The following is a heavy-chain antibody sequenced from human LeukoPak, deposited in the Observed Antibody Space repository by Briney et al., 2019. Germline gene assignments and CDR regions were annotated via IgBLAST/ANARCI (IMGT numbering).Heavy chain of an antibody. D-gene: IGHD3-10*01. Sequence: PGGSLRLSCAASGFTFSSYWMNWVRQAPGRGLEWVSYISSSSSTIYYADSVKGRFTISRDNAKNSLYLQMNSLRAEDTAVYYCARDFAELLWFGELFQTGFDYWGQGTLVTVSS. J-gene: IGHJ4*02. CDR1: GFTFSSYW. CDR2: ISSSSSTI. CDR3: ARDFAELLWFGELFQTGFDY. V-gene: IGHV3-48*01.